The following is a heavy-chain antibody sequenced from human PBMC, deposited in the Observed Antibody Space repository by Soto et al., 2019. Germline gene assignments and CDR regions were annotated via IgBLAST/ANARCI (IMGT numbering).Heavy chain of an antibody. V-gene: IGHV3-23*01. CDR1: GFTFSSYA. CDR3: AKDAYQCSGGSCYSVAGAFDI. J-gene: IGHJ3*02. CDR2: ISGSGGST. D-gene: IGHD2-15*01. Sequence: EVQLLESGGGLVQPGGSLRLSCAASGFTFSSYAMSWVRQAPGKGLEWVSAISGSGGSTYYADSVKGRFTISIDNSKNTLYLQMNSLRAEDTAVYYCAKDAYQCSGGSCYSVAGAFDIWGQGTMVTVSS.